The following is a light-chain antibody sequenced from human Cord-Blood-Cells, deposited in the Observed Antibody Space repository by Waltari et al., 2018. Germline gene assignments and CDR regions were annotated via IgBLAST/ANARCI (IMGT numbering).Light chain of an antibody. CDR1: SSDVGGYNY. J-gene: IGLJ1*01. CDR2: DVS. CDR3: CSYAGSFYV. Sequence: QSALPQPRSVSGSPGQSVTISCTGTSSDVGGYNYVSWYQQHPGKAPKPMIYDVSKRPSGVPDRFSGSKSGNTASLTISGLQAEDEADYYCCSYAGSFYVFGTGTKVTVL. V-gene: IGLV2-11*01.